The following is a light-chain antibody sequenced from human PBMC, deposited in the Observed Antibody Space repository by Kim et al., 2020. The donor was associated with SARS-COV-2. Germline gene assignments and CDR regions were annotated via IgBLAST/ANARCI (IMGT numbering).Light chain of an antibody. Sequence: IQLTQSPSSLSASVGDRVTITCRASQGINSYLAWYQQSPGKAPKLLIYGASTLQSGVPSRFSGSGSGTDFTLTISSLQPEDFATYYGQHHNGYPLFGGGTKVDIK. J-gene: IGKJ4*01. V-gene: IGKV1-9*01. CDR1: QGINSY. CDR2: GAS. CDR3: QHHNGYPL.